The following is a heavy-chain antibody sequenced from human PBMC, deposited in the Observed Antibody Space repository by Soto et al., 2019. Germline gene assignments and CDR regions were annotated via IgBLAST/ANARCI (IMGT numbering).Heavy chain of an antibody. CDR1: GFTFSSYW. Sequence: GGSLRLSCAASGFTFSSYWMSWVRQAPGKGLEWVANIKQDGSEKYYVDSVKGRFTISRDNAKNSLYLQMNSLRAEDTAVYYCARGRVPAATRNYYYYYMDVWGKGTTVTVSS. CDR3: ARGRVPAATRNYYYYYMDV. J-gene: IGHJ6*03. D-gene: IGHD2-2*01. V-gene: IGHV3-7*01. CDR2: IKQDGSEK.